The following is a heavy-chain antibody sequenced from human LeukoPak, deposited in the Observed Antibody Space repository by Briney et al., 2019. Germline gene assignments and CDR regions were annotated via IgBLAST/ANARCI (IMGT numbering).Heavy chain of an antibody. CDR2: INPNSGGT. V-gene: IGHV1-2*02. CDR1: GYTFTGYY. J-gene: IGHJ6*03. CDR3: ARAESIYYYYYMDV. Sequence: ASVKVSCKASGYTFTGYYMHWVRQAPGQGLEWMGWINPNSGGTSYAQKFQGRVTMTRDTSISTAYMELSRLRSDDTAVYYCARAESIYYYYYMDVWGKGTTVTISS.